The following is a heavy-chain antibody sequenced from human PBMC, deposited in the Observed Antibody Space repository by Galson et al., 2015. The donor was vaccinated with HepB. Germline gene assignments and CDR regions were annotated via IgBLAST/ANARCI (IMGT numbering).Heavy chain of an antibody. CDR3: ASLSTTSAAYMFAAGREGFDI. CDR1: GGTFRTNV. Sequence: SVKVSCKVSGGTFRTNVISWVRQAPGQGLEWMGGIIPIFRTANYAQKFQGRVTITADTSADTAYVELSSLRTDDTALYYCASLSTTSAAYMFAAGREGFDIWGQGTMVTVSS. V-gene: IGHV1-69*06. CDR2: IIPIFRTA. D-gene: IGHD5/OR15-5a*01. J-gene: IGHJ3*02.